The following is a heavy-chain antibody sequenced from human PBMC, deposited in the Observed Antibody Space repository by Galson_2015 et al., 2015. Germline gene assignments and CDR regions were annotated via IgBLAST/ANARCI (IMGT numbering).Heavy chain of an antibody. J-gene: IGHJ4*02. CDR2: ISYDGSNK. CDR1: GFTFSSYA. D-gene: IGHD2-15*01. CDR3: ARGYVVVVADRSPIDY. V-gene: IGHV3-30-3*01. Sequence: SLRLSCAASGFTFSSYAMHWVRQAPGKGLEWVAVISYDGSNKYYADSVKGRFTISRDNSKNTLYLQMNSLGAEDTAVYYCARGYVVVVADRSPIDYWGQGTLVTVSS.